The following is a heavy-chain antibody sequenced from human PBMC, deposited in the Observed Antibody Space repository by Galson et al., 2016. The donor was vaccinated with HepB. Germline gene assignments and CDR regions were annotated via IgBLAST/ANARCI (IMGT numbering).Heavy chain of an antibody. D-gene: IGHD3-3*01. CDR2: MSYDGRRI. CDR1: GFSFRNYA. Sequence: SLRLSCAASGFSFRNYAMHWVRQAPGKGLEWVAVMSYDGRRIYYADSVKGRLTISRDNSKNTLFLQMSSLRPDDTAVYYCARDAWSGYYARDAFDIWGQGTMVTVSS. V-gene: IGHV3-30*04. CDR3: ARDAWSGYYARDAFDI. J-gene: IGHJ3*02.